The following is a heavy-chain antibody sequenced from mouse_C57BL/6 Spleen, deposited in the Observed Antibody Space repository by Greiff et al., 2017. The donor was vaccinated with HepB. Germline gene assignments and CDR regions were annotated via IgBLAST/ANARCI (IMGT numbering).Heavy chain of an antibody. CDR2: IWGDGST. Sequence: VKLKESGPGLVAPSQSLSITCTVSGFSLTSYGVSWVRQPPGKGLEWLGVIWGDGSTNYHSALISRLSISKDNSKSQVFLKLNSLQTDDTATYYCAKQRTITTVVAPYYAMDYWGQGTSVTVSS. CDR3: AKQRTITTVVAPYYAMDY. J-gene: IGHJ4*01. D-gene: IGHD1-1*01. CDR1: GFSLTSYG. V-gene: IGHV2-3*01.